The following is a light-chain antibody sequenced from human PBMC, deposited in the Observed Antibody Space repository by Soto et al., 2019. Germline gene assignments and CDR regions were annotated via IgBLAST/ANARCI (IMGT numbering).Light chain of an antibody. CDR1: QSVSSSY. CDR3: QQYGSSPPYT. Sequence: EIVLTQSPGTLSLSPGERATLSCRASQSVSSSYLAWYQQKPGQTPRLLIYDISSRATGIPDRFSGSGSGTDFTLTISRPEPEDFAVYYCQQYGSSPPYTFGQGTKLEIK. CDR2: DIS. V-gene: IGKV3-20*01. J-gene: IGKJ2*01.